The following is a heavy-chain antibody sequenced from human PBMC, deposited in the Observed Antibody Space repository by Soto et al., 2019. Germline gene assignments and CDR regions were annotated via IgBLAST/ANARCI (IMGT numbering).Heavy chain of an antibody. J-gene: IGHJ4*02. Sequence: QVQLVQSGAEVKKPGASVKVSCKASGYTFTSYAMHWVRQAPGQRLEWMGWINAGNGNTKYSQKFQGRVTITRDTSASTAYMELSSLRSEDSAVYYCAVGRGHRRRGDYAILMAYWGQGTLVTVSS. D-gene: IGHD4-17*01. CDR3: AVGRGHRRRGDYAILMAY. CDR2: INAGNGNT. CDR1: GYTFTSYA. V-gene: IGHV1-3*01.